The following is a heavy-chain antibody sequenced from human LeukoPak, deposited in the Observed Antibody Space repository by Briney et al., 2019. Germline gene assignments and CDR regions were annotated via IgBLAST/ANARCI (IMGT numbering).Heavy chain of an antibody. D-gene: IGHD1-7*01. CDR2: IYYSGST. J-gene: IGHJ4*02. Sequence: SQALSLTCTVSGGSISSGGYYWSWIRQPPGKGLEWIGSIYYSGSTYYNPSLKSRVTISVDTSKKQFSLKLSSVTAADTTVYYCARHSGTTNYFDYWGQGTLVTVSS. CDR1: GGSISSGGYY. CDR3: ARHSGTTNYFDY. V-gene: IGHV4-39*01.